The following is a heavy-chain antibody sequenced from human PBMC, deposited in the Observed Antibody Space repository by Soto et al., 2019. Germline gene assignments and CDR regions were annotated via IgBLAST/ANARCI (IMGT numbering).Heavy chain of an antibody. Sequence: PSETLSLTCAVYGGSFSCYYWSGIRQPPGKGLEWIGEINHSGSTNYNPSLKSRVTISVDTSKNQFSLKLSSVTAADTAVYYCASTFYYYDSSGSVYWGQGTLVTVSS. D-gene: IGHD3-22*01. J-gene: IGHJ4*02. CDR1: GGSFSCYY. V-gene: IGHV4-34*01. CDR3: ASTFYYYDSSGSVY. CDR2: INHSGST.